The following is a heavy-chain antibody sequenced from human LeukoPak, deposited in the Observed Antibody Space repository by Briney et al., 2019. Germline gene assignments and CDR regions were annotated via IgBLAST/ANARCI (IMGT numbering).Heavy chain of an antibody. CDR2: ISSSSSYI. V-gene: IGHV3-21*01. J-gene: IGHJ4*02. Sequence: PGGSLRLSCAASGFTFRSYNMNWVRQAPGKRPEWVSSISSSSSYIYYADSVKGRFTISGDNARNSLYLQMNSLRAEDTALYYCARGASRADYWGQGTLVTVSS. CDR3: ARGASRADY. CDR1: GFTFRSYN.